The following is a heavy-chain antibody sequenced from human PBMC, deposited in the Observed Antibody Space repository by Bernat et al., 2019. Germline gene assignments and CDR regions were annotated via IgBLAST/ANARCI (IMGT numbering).Heavy chain of an antibody. CDR1: GGSISSSNW. J-gene: IGHJ6*03. CDR3: AKGEAGYYYYYMDV. V-gene: IGHV4-4*02. Sequence: QVQLQESGPGLVKPSGTLSLTCAVSGGSISSSNWWGWVRQPPGKGLEWIGETYHSGSTNYNPSLKSRVTISVDKSKNQFSLKLSSVTAADTAVYYCAKGEAGYYYYYMDVWGKGTTVTVSS. CDR2: TYHSGST.